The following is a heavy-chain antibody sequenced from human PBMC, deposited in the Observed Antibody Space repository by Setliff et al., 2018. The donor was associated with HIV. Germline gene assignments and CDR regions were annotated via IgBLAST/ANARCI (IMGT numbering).Heavy chain of an antibody. D-gene: IGHD2-15*01. Sequence: SETLSLTCTVSGDSINGYYWSWFRQPPGRGLEWIGYIYSSGTTKYNPSLKSRVTILVDTSKNQFSLRLSSVTAADTAVYYCARASSRLNCSGGSCYRAPYAFDIWGQGTMVTVSS. V-gene: IGHV4-59*08. CDR3: ARASSRLNCSGGSCYRAPYAFDI. J-gene: IGHJ3*02. CDR1: GDSINGYY. CDR2: IYSSGTT.